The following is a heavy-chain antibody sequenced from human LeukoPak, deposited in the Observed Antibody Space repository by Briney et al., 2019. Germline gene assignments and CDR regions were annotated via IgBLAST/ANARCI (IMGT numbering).Heavy chain of an antibody. D-gene: IGHD1-26*01. CDR2: ISGSGGST. V-gene: IGHV3-23*01. Sequence: GGSLRLSCAASGFTFSSYAMSWVRQAPGKGLEWVSAISGSGGSTYYADSVKGRFTISRDNSKNTLYLQMNSLRAEDTAVYYCAKARSGSCYYYGMDVWGQGTTVTVSS. J-gene: IGHJ6*02. CDR3: AKARSGSCYYYGMDV. CDR1: GFTFSSYA.